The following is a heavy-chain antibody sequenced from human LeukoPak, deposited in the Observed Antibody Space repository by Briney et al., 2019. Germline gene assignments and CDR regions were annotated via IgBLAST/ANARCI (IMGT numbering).Heavy chain of an antibody. D-gene: IGHD1-26*01. J-gene: IGHJ2*01. CDR1: VYTFTSYG. Sequence: GASVNVSCKASVYTFTSYGISWVRQPPGQGLEWMGWISAYNGNTNYAQKLQGRVTMNTDTSTSTAYMERRSLRSEDTAEYYCARVSYFNWYFDLWGRGTLVTVSS. CDR3: ARVSYFNWYFDL. CDR2: ISAYNGNT. V-gene: IGHV1-18*01.